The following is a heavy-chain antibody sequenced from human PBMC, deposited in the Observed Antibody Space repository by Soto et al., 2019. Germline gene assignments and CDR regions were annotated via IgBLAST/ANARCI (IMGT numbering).Heavy chain of an antibody. CDR1: GYRFAGYW. D-gene: IGHD3-22*01. CDR3: ARQIYDSDTGPNFQYYFDS. Sequence: PGESLKISCKGSGYRFAGYWITWVRQKPGKGLEWMGRIDPSDSQTYYSPSFRGHVTTSVTKSITTVFLQWSSLRASDTAMYYCARQIYDSDTGPNFQYYFDSWGQGTPVTVSS. J-gene: IGHJ4*02. CDR2: IDPSDSQT. V-gene: IGHV5-10-1*01.